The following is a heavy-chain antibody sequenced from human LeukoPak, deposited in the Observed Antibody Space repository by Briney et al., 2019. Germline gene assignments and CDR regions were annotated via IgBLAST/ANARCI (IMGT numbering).Heavy chain of an antibody. J-gene: IGHJ4*02. CDR1: GFTFSSYA. Sequence: GGSLRLSCAASGFTFSSYAMHWVRQAPGKGLEWVAVISYDGSNKYYADSVKGRFTISRDNSKNTLYLQMNSLRAEDTAVYYCTSRSTRFNWGQGTLVTVSS. D-gene: IGHD2-2*01. CDR3: TSRSTRFN. V-gene: IGHV3-30*04. CDR2: ISYDGSNK.